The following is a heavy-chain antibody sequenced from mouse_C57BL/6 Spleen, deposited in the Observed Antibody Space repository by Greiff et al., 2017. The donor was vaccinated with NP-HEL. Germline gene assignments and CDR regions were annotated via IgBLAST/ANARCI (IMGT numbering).Heavy chain of an antibody. CDR3: ARTYYGSSFYAMDY. V-gene: IGHV1-80*01. CDR1: GYAFSSYW. J-gene: IGHJ4*01. Sequence: VQLVESGAELVKPGASVKISCKASGYAFSSYWMNWVKQRPGKGLEWIGQIYPGDGDTNYNGKFKGKATLTADKSSSTAYMQLSSLTSEDSAVYFCARTYYGSSFYAMDYWGQGTSVTVSS. CDR2: IYPGDGDT. D-gene: IGHD1-1*01.